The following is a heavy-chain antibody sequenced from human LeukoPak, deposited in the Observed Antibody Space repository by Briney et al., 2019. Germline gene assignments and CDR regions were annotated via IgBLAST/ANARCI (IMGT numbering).Heavy chain of an antibody. D-gene: IGHD3-3*01. Sequence: EASVKVSCKASGGTFSSYAISWVRQAPGQGLEWMGRIIPIFGTANYAQKFQGRVTITTDESTSTAYMELSSLRSEDTAVYYCARGQSALRSLDYYMDVWGKGTTVTVSS. CDR2: IIPIFGTA. CDR3: ARGQSALRSLDYYMDV. V-gene: IGHV1-69*05. CDR1: GGTFSSYA. J-gene: IGHJ6*03.